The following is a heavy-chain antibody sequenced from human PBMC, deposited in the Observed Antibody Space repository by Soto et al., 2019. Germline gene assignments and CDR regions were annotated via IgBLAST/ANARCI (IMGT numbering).Heavy chain of an antibody. D-gene: IGHD6-19*01. V-gene: IGHV3-23*01. Sequence: XXSQRLSYAAAGVTCGSYGRSWVPQAPGKGLEWVSAISGSGGSTYYADSVKGRFTISRDNSKNTLYLQMNSLRAEDTAVYYCAQRDGQWPPYYYGMDVWGQGTTVTVSS. CDR1: GVTCGSYG. CDR2: ISGSGGST. J-gene: IGHJ6*02. CDR3: AQRDGQWPPYYYGMDV.